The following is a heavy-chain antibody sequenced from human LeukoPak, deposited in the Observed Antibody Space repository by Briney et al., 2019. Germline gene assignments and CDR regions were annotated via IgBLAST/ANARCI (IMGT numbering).Heavy chain of an antibody. CDR3: ATDLGLTMIRGVIVH. D-gene: IGHD3-10*01. CDR2: IKSKGDGETT. CDR1: GFTFTNTW. J-gene: IGHJ4*02. Sequence: GGSLRLSCAASGFTFTNTWMTWVHQAPGKGLEWVGRIKSKGDGETTDYAAPVKGRFTMSRDDSKATLYLQMNSLKAEDTAVYYCATDLGLTMIRGVIVHWGQGALVTASS. V-gene: IGHV3-15*01.